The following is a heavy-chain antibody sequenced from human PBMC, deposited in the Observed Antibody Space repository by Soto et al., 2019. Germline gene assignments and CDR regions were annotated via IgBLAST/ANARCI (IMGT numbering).Heavy chain of an antibody. V-gene: IGHV4-59*08. D-gene: IGHD4-17*01. CDR3: ARVNRGDFSFDY. CDR1: GDSISTDY. J-gene: IGHJ4*02. Sequence: PSETLSLTCTVSGDSISTDYWSWIRQSPGKGLEWIGFIYSGGSTNYNPSLKSRVTISVDTPKNQFSLKLSSVTAADTAVYYCARVNRGDFSFDYWGQGTLVTVSS. CDR2: IYSGGST.